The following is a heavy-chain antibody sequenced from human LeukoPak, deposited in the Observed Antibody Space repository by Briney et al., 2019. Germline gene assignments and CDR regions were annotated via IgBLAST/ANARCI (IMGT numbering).Heavy chain of an antibody. J-gene: IGHJ4*02. CDR2: ISYDASNK. V-gene: IGHV3-30-3*01. CDR1: GFTFDDYA. CDR3: ARPYSSGWYGDFDY. D-gene: IGHD6-19*01. Sequence: GRSLRLSCAASGFTFDDYAMHWVRQAPGKGLEWVAVISYDASNKYYADSVKGRFTISRDNSKNTLYLQMNSLRAEDTAVYYCARPYSSGWYGDFDYWGQGTLVTVSS.